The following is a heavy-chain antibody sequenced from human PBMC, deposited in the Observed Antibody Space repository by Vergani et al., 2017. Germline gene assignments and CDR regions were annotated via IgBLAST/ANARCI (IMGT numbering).Heavy chain of an antibody. D-gene: IGHD3-9*01. J-gene: IGHJ4*02. CDR2: ISSSRSTM. CDR1: GFIFRSYS. Sequence: EVQLVESGGGLVQPGGSLRLSCAVSGFIFRSYSMNWVRQAPGKGLEWISYISSSRSTMYYADSVKGRFTISRDNAKNSLYLQMNSLRAEDTAVYYCARDYILTGYVDYWGQGTLVTVSS. V-gene: IGHV3-48*04. CDR3: ARDYILTGYVDY.